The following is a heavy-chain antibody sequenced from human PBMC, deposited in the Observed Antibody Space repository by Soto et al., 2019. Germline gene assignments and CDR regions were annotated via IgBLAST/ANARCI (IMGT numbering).Heavy chain of an antibody. V-gene: IGHV4-39*01. J-gene: IGHJ6*02. CDR1: GASISVHSYY. CDR2: SYYSGTT. D-gene: IGHD3-3*01. Sequence: PSETLSLTCTVSGASISVHSYYWTWIRQPPGKGLEWIGSSYYSGTTYFNPSLKSRATISVDTSKNQFSLRLTSVTAADTAVYYCARQNKSYSYDFWSGFGYGMDVWGQGTTVTVSS. CDR3: ARQNKSYSYDFWSGFGYGMDV.